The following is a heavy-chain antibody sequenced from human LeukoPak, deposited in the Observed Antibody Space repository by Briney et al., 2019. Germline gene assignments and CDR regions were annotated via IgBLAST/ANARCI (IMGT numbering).Heavy chain of an antibody. CDR3: AKPGKDSYGSGSSYGY. V-gene: IGHV3-23*01. D-gene: IGHD3-10*01. CDR1: GFTFSSYS. Sequence: GGSLRLSCAASGFTFSSYSMSWVRQAPGKGLEWVSAISGSGGSTYYADSVKGRFTISRDNSKNTLYLQMNSLTAADKAVYYCAKPGKDSYGSGSSYGYWGQGTLVTVSS. J-gene: IGHJ4*02. CDR2: ISGSGGST.